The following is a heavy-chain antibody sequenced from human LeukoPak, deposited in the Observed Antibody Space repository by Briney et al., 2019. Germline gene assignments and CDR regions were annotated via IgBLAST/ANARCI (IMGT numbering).Heavy chain of an antibody. CDR1: GYTFTSYY. J-gene: IGHJ4*02. D-gene: IGHD5-18*01. Sequence: ASVKVSCKASGYTFTSYYMHWVRQSPGQGLEWMGIINPSGGSTSYAQKFQGRVTMTRDTSTSTVYMELSSLRSEDTAVYYCATGDTAMVTSYWGQGTLVTVSS. V-gene: IGHV1-46*01. CDR2: INPSGGST. CDR3: ATGDTAMVTSY.